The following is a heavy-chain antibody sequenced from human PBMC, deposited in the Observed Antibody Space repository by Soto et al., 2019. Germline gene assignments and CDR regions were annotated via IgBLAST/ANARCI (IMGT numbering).Heavy chain of an antibody. CDR2: IYYSGSA. V-gene: IGHV4-31*03. D-gene: IGHD2-15*01. Sequence: SETLSLTCTVSGGSISSGDYYWSWIRQHPGKGLEWIGYIYYSGSAYYNPSLKSRVTISVDTSKNQFSLKLSSVTAADTAVYYCARDLTGYCNLDPCRQGTLVTVSS. CDR1: GGSISSGDYY. J-gene: IGHJ5*02. CDR3: ARDLTGYCNLDP.